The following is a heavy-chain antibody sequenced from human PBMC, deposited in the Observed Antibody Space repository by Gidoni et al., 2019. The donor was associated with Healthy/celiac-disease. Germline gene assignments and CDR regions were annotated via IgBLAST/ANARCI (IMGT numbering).Heavy chain of an antibody. V-gene: IGHV3-23*01. J-gene: IGHJ6*02. D-gene: IGHD3-16*01. CDR2: ISGSGVST. CDR1: GFPFSSYA. CDR3: AKFEGGGHYYYYGMDV. Sequence: EVQLLESGGGLVQPGGSLRLSCAASGFPFSSYAMGWVRQAPGKGLEGVSAISGSGVSTYYADSVKGRFTISRDNSKNTLYLQMNSLRAEDTAVYYCAKFEGGGHYYYYGMDVWGQGTTVTVSS.